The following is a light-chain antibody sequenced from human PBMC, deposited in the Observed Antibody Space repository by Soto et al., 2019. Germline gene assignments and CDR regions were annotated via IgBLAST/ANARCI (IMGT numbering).Light chain of an antibody. CDR1: KLGNEY. V-gene: IGLV3-1*01. CDR3: QAWDRSIAV. Sequence: SYELTHPPSVSVSPGQTASITCSGDKLGNEYVFWYQQRPGQSPVLVIYQHSMRPSVISARFSGSTSGNTATLTISGTQTADEADYYCQAWDRSIAVFGGGTKVTVL. CDR2: QHS. J-gene: IGLJ3*02.